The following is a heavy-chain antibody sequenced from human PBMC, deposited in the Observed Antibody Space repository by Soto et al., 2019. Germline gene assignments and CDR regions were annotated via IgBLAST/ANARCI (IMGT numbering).Heavy chain of an antibody. J-gene: IGHJ6*02. Sequence: ASVKVSCKASGYTFTGYDISWVRQAPGQGLEWMGWISVYNGNTNYAQKLQGRDTMTTDTSTSTVYMELRSLRSDDTAVYYCARLARKPFGLVRGAMDVWSQGTTVTVSS. CDR2: ISVYNGNT. V-gene: IGHV1-18*01. CDR3: ARLARKPFGLVRGAMDV. D-gene: IGHD3-3*01. CDR1: GYTFTGYD.